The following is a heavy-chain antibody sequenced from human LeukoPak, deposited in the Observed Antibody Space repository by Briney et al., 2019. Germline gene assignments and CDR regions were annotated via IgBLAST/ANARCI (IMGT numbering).Heavy chain of an antibody. CDR1: GGSISSYY. CDR3: ARGVSKRIQLWSPFDY. V-gene: IGHV4-59*01. J-gene: IGHJ4*02. Sequence: SETLSLTCTVSGGSISSYYWSWIRQPPGKGLEWIGYIYYSGSTNYNPSLKSRVTISVDTSKNQFSLKLSSVTAADTAVYYCARGVSKRIQLWSPFDYWGQGTLVTVSS. CDR2: IYYSGST. D-gene: IGHD5-18*01.